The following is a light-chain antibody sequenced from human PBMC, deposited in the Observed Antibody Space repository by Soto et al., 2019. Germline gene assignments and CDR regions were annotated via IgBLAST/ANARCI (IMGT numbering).Light chain of an antibody. J-gene: IGLJ2*01. CDR1: SGHSSYI. CDR2: LEGSGGY. Sequence: QSVLTQSSSASASLGSSVKLTCTLSSGHSSYIIAWHQQQPGKAPRYLMKLEGSGGYNKGSGVPGRFSGSSSGADRYLTISKLQSEDEADYYCETWDSNTRVFGGGTKLTVL. V-gene: IGLV4-60*03. CDR3: ETWDSNTRV.